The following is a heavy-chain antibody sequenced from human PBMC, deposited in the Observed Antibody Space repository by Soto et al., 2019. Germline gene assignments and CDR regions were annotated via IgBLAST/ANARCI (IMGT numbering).Heavy chain of an antibody. D-gene: IGHD1-1*01. J-gene: IGHJ3*02. CDR2: MSHSGGT. CDR1: GGFVSSGNYY. CDR3: ARVERGTATTVVAAFDI. V-gene: IGHV4-34*01. Sequence: QEQLQQWGAGLLKPSETLSLTCAVYGGFVSSGNYYWSWIRQPPGKGLEWIGEMSHSGGTHFNPSLKSRVTISVDTSKNQFSLKMSSVTSADTALYYCARVERGTATTVVAAFDIWGPGTMVTVSS.